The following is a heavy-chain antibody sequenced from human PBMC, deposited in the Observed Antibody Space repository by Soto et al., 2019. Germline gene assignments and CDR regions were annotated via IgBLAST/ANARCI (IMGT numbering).Heavy chain of an antibody. V-gene: IGHV4-39*01. CDR2: IYYSGST. CDR3: ARSLVVAGTLYFGY. Sequence: SETLSLTCTDSSCSISHRIYYWGWIRQPPGKGLEWIGSIYYSGSTVYNPSFKSRVTICVDTSKSQFSLKLSCVTAADSAVYCCARSLVVAGTLYFGYWGQGTLVTVS. D-gene: IGHD6-19*01. J-gene: IGHJ4*02. CDR1: SCSISHRIYY.